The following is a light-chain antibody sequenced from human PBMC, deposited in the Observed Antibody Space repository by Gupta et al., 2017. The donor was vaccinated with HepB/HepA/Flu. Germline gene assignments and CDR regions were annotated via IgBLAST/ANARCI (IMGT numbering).Light chain of an antibody. V-gene: IGLV3-21*02. CDR2: DDS. Sequence: SYVLTQPPSVSVAPGETASVTCGGNNIGSKRVHWYQQTPGQAPVLVVYDDSDRPSGIPDRYSGSNSGNTATLTISRVEGGDEADYYCQVWDSSSDHRVFGGGTRLTVL. CDR3: QVWDSSSDHRV. CDR1: NIGSKR. J-gene: IGLJ2*01.